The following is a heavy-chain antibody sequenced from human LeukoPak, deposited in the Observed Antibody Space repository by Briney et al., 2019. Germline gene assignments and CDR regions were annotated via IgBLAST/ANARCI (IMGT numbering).Heavy chain of an antibody. D-gene: IGHD1-1*01. Sequence: SLSLTCIVSGFWFDNYGMHWVRQAPGKGLEWVSYITWSGTTTGYPTSVKGLSTISRDRAKNSLYLHMATRSVAEPALYYCAIYDWTRGFAAAYFYGMGVWGQGTMVTVSS. J-gene: IGHJ6*02. V-gene: IGHV3-9*01. CDR3: AIYDWTRGFAAAYFYGMGV. CDR1: GFWFDNYG. CDR2: ITWSGTTT.